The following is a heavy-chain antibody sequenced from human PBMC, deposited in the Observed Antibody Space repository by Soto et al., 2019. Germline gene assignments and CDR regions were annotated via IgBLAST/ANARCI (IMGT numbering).Heavy chain of an antibody. V-gene: IGHV4-39*01. CDR1: GGSISSSSYY. J-gene: IGHJ4*02. CDR2: IYYSGST. CDR3: ARWGSYSSGWPLDY. D-gene: IGHD6-19*01. Sequence: QLQLQESGPGLVKPSETLSLTCTVSGGSISSSSYYWGWIRQPPGKGLEWIGSIYYSGSTYYNPSLKSRVTISVDTSKNQLSLKLSSVTAADTAVYYCARWGSYSSGWPLDYWGQGTLVTVSS.